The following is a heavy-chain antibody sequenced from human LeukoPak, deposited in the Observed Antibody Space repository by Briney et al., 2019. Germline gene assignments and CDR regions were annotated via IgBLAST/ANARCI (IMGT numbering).Heavy chain of an antibody. CDR3: ARSDFGSSKRGFDY. V-gene: IGHV3-30*04. J-gene: IGHJ4*02. Sequence: GGSLRLSCAASGFTFSSYAMHWVRQAPGKGLEWVSLISYDGSNKYYADSVKGRFTISRDNSKNKLYLQMNSLRAEDTAVYYCARSDFGSSKRGFDYWGQGTLVTVSS. D-gene: IGHD6-6*01. CDR2: ISYDGSNK. CDR1: GFTFSSYA.